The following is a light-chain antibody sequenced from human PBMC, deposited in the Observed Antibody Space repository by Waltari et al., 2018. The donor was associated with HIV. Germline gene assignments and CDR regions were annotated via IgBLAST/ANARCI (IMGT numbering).Light chain of an antibody. V-gene: IGKV4-1*01. CDR2: WAS. CDR1: QSVLYSSNNKNY. Sequence: DIVMTQSPDSLAVVVGERATINCKSSQSVLYSSNNKNYLAWYQQKPGQPPKLLIYWASTRESGVPDRFSGSGSGTDFTLTISSLQAEDVAVYYCQQYYSTPQTFGQGTKVEIK. J-gene: IGKJ1*01. CDR3: QQYYSTPQT.